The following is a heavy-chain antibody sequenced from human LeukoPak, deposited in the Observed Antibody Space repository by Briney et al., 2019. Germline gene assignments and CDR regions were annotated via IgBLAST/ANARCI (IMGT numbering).Heavy chain of an antibody. D-gene: IGHD3-10*01. CDR2: ISAYNGNT. CDR1: GYTFTSYG. J-gene: IGHJ5*02. V-gene: IGHV1-18*01. CDR3: ARDYGSGSYSRNWFDP. Sequence: GASVKVSCKASGYTFTSYGISWVRQAPGQGLEWMGWISAYNGNTNYAQKLQGRVTMTTDTSTSTAYMELRSLRSDDTAVYYCARDYGSGSYSRNWFDPWGQGTLVTASS.